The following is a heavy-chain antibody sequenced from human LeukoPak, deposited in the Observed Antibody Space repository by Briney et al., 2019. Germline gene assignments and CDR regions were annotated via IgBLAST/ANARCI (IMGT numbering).Heavy chain of an antibody. CDR2: IYSSGTT. CDR1: GFTVSSNY. CDR3: ARSGVLRYFGNS. J-gene: IGHJ4*02. Sequence: PGGSLRLSCAASGFTVSSNYMSWVRQAPGKGLEWGSVIYSSGTTYFADSVKGTFNISRDISKNTVYLQMNSLRAEDTAVYYCARSGVLRYFGNSWGQGTLVTVSS. V-gene: IGHV3-66*01. D-gene: IGHD3-9*01.